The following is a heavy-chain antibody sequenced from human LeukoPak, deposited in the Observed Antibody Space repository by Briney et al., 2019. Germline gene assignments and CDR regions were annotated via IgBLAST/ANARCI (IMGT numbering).Heavy chain of an antibody. CDR2: FGTRSTSI. CDR3: AREVSEGFDF. D-gene: IGHD3-22*01. Sequence: PGGSLRLTCTASGFTFSGYSMNWIRQAPGKGLEWVSSFGTRSTSIYHAGSVKGRFAISRDNAKNSLYLQMNSLRAEDTALYYCAREVSEGFDFWGQGTLVTVSS. CDR1: GFTFSGYS. V-gene: IGHV3-21*01. J-gene: IGHJ4*02.